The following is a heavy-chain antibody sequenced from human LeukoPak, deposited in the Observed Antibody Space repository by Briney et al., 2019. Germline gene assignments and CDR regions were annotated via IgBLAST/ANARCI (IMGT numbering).Heavy chain of an antibody. CDR1: GFTFSSYG. D-gene: IGHD5-24*01. CDR3: ARSRDGYKYFDY. CDR2: IWYDGSNK. V-gene: IGHV3-30*19. J-gene: IGHJ4*02. Sequence: GGSLRLSCAASGFTFSSYGMHWVRQAPGKGLEWVAVIWYDGSNKYYADSVKGRFTISRDNSKNTLYLQMNSLRAEDTAVYYCARSRDGYKYFDYWGQGTLVTVSS.